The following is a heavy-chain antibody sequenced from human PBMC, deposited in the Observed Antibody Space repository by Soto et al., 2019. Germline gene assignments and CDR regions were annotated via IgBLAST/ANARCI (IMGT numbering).Heavy chain of an antibody. CDR1: GYTFTTHG. CDR3: ARVSATGRPFDY. Sequence: SSVKVSCKASGYTFTTHGISWVRQAPGQGLEWMGWISAYNGNTIYAQKFQGRVTMTTDTSTSTAYMELRSLRSDDTAVYYCARVSATGRPFDYWGQGTLVTVSS. D-gene: IGHD6-13*01. V-gene: IGHV1-18*04. J-gene: IGHJ4*02. CDR2: ISAYNGNT.